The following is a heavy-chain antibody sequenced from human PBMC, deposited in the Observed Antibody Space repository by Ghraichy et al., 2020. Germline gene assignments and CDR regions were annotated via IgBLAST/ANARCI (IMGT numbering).Heavy chain of an antibody. Sequence: GSLRLSCTVSGGSINDHYWSWIRQPAGKGLEWIGRIFSSGSTNYNPSLKSRVTMSVDTSKNQFSLKLSSVSAADTALYYCAREVRNANYHFYAMDVWGQGTTVTVSS. CDR1: GGSINDHY. J-gene: IGHJ6*02. CDR2: IFSSGST. D-gene: IGHD1-1*01. V-gene: IGHV4-4*07. CDR3: AREVRNANYHFYAMDV.